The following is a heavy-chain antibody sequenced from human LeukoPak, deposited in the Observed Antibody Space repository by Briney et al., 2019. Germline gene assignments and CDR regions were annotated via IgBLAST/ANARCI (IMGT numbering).Heavy chain of an antibody. Sequence: SETLSLTCTVSGGSISSSSYYCGWIRQPPGEGLEWIGSLYYSGTTYYNPSLKSRVTISVDTSKNQFSLKLSSVTAADTAVYYCARYSSSWKNFDYWGQGTLVTVSS. CDR1: GGSISSSSYY. CDR2: LYYSGTT. D-gene: IGHD6-13*01. V-gene: IGHV4-39*01. CDR3: ARYSSSWKNFDY. J-gene: IGHJ4*02.